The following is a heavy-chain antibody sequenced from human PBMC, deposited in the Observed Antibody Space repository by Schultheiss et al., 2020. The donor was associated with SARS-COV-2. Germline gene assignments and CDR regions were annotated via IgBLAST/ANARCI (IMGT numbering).Heavy chain of an antibody. V-gene: IGHV4-4*02. CDR2: INHSGST. Sequence: SETLSLTCAVSGGSISSSNWWSWVRQPPGKGLEWIGEINHSGSTNYNPSLKSRVTISVDTSNNQFSLKLSSVTAADTAVYYCARVNYYDSSDAFDIWGQGTMVTVSS. CDR1: GGSISSSNW. J-gene: IGHJ3*02. CDR3: ARVNYYDSSDAFDI. D-gene: IGHD3-22*01.